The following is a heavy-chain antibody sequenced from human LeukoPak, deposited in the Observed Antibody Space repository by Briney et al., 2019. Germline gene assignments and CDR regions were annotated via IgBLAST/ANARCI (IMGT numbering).Heavy chain of an antibody. CDR2: INPNSGGT. CDR1: GYTFTDYF. D-gene: IGHD5-18*01. V-gene: IGHV1-2*02. J-gene: IGHJ4*02. CDR3: ARDPGYSSPRGDY. Sequence: GASVKVSCKASGYTFTDYFMHWVRQAPGQGLEWMGWINPNSGGTHYAQKFQGRVTMTRDTSISTAYMELSRLRPDDTAVYYCARDPGYSSPRGDYWGQGTLVTVSS.